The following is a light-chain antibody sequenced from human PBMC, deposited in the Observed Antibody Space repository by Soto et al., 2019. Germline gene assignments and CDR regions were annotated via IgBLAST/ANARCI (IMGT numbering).Light chain of an antibody. Sequence: DIVMTQSPLSLPVTPGEPASISCRSSQSLLHSNGYNYLDWYLQKPGQSPQLLIYLGSNWASGVPDRFSGSGSGTDFILKISRVEAEDFGVYYCMQALQTMLTFGGGTKLDIK. CDR3: MQALQTMLT. CDR2: LGS. J-gene: IGKJ4*01. CDR1: QSLLHSNGYNY. V-gene: IGKV2-28*01.